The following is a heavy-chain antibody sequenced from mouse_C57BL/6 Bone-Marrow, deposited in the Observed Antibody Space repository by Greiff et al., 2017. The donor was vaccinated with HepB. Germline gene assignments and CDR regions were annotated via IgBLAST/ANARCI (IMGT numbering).Heavy chain of an antibody. Sequence: VQLQQSGAELARPGASVKLSCKASGYTFTSYGISWVKQRTGQGLEWIGEIYPRSGNTYYNEKFKGKATLTADQSSSTAYMELRSLTSEDSAVYFCAIYYYGSSLDVWGTGTTVTVSS. J-gene: IGHJ1*03. CDR3: AIYYYGSSLDV. CDR2: IYPRSGNT. D-gene: IGHD1-1*01. V-gene: IGHV1-81*01. CDR1: GYTFTSYG.